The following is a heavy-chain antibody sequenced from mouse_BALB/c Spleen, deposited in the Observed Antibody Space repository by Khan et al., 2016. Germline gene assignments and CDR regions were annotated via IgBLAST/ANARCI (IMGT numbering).Heavy chain of an antibody. J-gene: IGHJ2*01. D-gene: IGHD1-1*01. V-gene: IGHV3-1*02. CDR3: ARDFYGSSYFDY. Sequence: EVQLQESGPDLVKPSQSLSLTCTVTDYSITSGYSWHWIRQFPGNKLEWMGYINYNGGTNYNPSLKSRISITRDTSKNQFFLQLNSVITEDTATYYCARDFYGSSYFDYWGHGTTLTVSS. CDR2: INYNGGT. CDR1: DYSITSGYS.